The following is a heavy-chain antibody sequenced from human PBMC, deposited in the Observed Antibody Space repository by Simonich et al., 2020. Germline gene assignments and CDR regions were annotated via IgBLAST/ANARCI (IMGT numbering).Heavy chain of an antibody. D-gene: IGHD1-26*01. CDR2: IYWNDDK. Sequence: QITLKESGPTLVKPTQTLTLTCTFSGFSLSTSGVGVGWIRQPPGKALEWPALIYWNDDKRYSQSLKSRLTITKDTSKNQMVLTMTNMDPVDTATYYCAHSVGYFDIWGQGTMVTVSS. CDR3: AHSVGYFDI. CDR1: GFSLSTSGVG. J-gene: IGHJ3*02. V-gene: IGHV2-5*01.